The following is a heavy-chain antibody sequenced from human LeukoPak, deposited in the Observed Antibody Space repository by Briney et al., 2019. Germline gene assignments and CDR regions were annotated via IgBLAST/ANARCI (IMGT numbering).Heavy chain of an antibody. CDR3: AREYYYDSSGYSESFDY. CDR2: ISAYNGNT. Sequence: ASVTVSCKASGYTFTSYGISWVRQAPGQGLEGMGWISAYNGNTNYAQKLQGRVTMTTDTSTSTAYMELRSLRSDDTAVYYSAREYYYDSSGYSESFDYWGQGTLVTVSS. CDR1: GYTFTSYG. D-gene: IGHD3-22*01. J-gene: IGHJ4*02. V-gene: IGHV1-18*01.